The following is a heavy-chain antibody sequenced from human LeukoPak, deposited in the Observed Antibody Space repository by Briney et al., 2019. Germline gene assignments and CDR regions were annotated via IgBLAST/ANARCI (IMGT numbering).Heavy chain of an antibody. CDR3: ARDSGTTGEVKFDP. CDR2: SYSGGST. J-gene: IGHJ5*02. V-gene: IGHV3-53*01. Sequence: GGSLRLSCAASGFTVRSNYMSWVRQAPGKGLEWVSVSYSGGSTYYADSVKGRFTISRDNSKNTLYLQMNSLRAEDTAVYYCARDSGTTGEVKFDPWGQGTLVTVSS. CDR1: GFTVRSNY. D-gene: IGHD1-7*01.